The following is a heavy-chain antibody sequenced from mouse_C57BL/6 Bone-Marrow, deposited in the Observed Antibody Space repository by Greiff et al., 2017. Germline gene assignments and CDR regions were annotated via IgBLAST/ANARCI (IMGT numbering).Heavy chain of an antibody. Sequence: DVQLQESGPGLVKPSQSLSLTCSVTGYSITSGYYWNWIRQFPGNKLEWMGYISYDGSNNYNPSLKNRISITRDTSKNQFFLKLNSVTTEDTATYYCASTGSSYVYFDYWGQGTTLTVSS. J-gene: IGHJ2*01. CDR1: GYSITSGYY. CDR2: ISYDGSN. D-gene: IGHD1-1*01. CDR3: ASTGSSYVYFDY. V-gene: IGHV3-6*01.